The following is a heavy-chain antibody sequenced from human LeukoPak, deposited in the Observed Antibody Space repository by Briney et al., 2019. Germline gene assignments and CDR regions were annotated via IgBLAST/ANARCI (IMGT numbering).Heavy chain of an antibody. J-gene: IGHJ4*02. CDR2: IKSKTDCGTT. Sequence: GGSLRLSCAASGFTFSNALMSWVRQAPGKGLEWVCRIKSKTDCGTTDYAAPVKGRFTISRDDSKNTLYLQMNSLKTEDTAVYYCTTEEATEGQFDYWGQGTLVTVSS. D-gene: IGHD1-14*01. V-gene: IGHV3-15*01. CDR3: TTEEATEGQFDY. CDR1: GFTFSNAL.